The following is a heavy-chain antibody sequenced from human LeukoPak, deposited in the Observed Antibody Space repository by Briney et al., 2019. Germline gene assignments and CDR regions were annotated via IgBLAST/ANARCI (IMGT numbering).Heavy chain of an antibody. Sequence: GASVKVSCKASGGTFSSYAISWVRQAPGQGLEWMGGIIPIFGTANYAQKFQGRVTITADKSTSTAYMELSSLRSDDTAVYYCARARAPYYYESNGLSAFDIWGQGTMVTVSS. J-gene: IGHJ3*02. CDR2: IIPIFGTA. V-gene: IGHV1-69*06. CDR1: GGTFSSYA. CDR3: ARARAPYYYESNGLSAFDI. D-gene: IGHD3-22*01.